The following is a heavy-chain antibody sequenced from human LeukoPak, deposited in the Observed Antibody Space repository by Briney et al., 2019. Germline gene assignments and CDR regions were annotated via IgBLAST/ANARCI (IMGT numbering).Heavy chain of an antibody. J-gene: IGHJ4*02. CDR1: GYMLTGYY. CDR3: ARGMDYGDYARDFDY. Sequence: ASVKVSCKASGYMLTGYYIHWVRQAPGQGLEWMGWINPNSGDTNYARKFQGRVSMTRDTSISTAYMALNRLRSDDTAVYYCARGMDYGDYARDFDYWGQGTLVTVSS. CDR2: INPNSGDT. D-gene: IGHD4-17*01. V-gene: IGHV1-2*02.